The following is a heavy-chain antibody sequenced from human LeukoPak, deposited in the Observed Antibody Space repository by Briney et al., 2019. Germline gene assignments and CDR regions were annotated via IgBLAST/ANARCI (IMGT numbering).Heavy chain of an antibody. CDR3: VRNFYSGDYLDSFHI. CDR1: GFTFSNYG. CDR2: ISNNGSNN. Sequence: GGSLRLSCAAFGFTFSNYGMFWVRQAPGKGLEWVAVISNNGSNNDCAASVKGRFTISRDNSKSTLFLRMSSLRVEDTAVYYCVRNFYSGDYLDSFHIWGRGTVVTVSS. D-gene: IGHD1-26*01. V-gene: IGHV3-30*03. J-gene: IGHJ3*02.